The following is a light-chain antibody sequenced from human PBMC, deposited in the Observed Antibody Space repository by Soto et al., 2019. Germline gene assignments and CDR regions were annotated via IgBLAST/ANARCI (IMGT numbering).Light chain of an antibody. Sequence: DIQMTQSPSSLSASVGDRVTFTCQASQDISNHLNWYQQKPGTAPRLLIYDVSNLEAGVPSRFRGSGSGTDFTFTISSLQPEDFATYYCQQYDDIFLFTFGPGTKVEIK. J-gene: IGKJ3*01. CDR1: QDISNH. V-gene: IGKV1-33*01. CDR2: DVS. CDR3: QQYDDIFLFT.